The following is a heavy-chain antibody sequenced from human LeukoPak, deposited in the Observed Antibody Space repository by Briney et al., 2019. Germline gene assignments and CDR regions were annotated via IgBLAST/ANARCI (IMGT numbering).Heavy chain of an antibody. J-gene: IGHJ5*02. Sequence: GGSLRLSCAASGFTFSSYSMNWIRQAPGKGLEWVSYISSSSSTIYYADSVKGRFTISRDNAKNSLYLQMNSLRAEDTAVYYCARGIAAATPNWFDPWGQGTLVTVSS. CDR1: GFTFSSYS. CDR3: ARGIAAATPNWFDP. CDR2: ISSSSSTI. V-gene: IGHV3-48*04. D-gene: IGHD6-13*01.